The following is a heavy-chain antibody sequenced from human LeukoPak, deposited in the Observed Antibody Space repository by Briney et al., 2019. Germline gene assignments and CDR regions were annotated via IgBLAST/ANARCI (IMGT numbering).Heavy chain of an antibody. V-gene: IGHV4-34*01. J-gene: IGHJ3*02. CDR2: INHSGST. CDR1: GGSFSGYC. D-gene: IGHD3-10*01. CDR3: ARGPGGGSSPNDAFDI. Sequence: SETLSLTCAVYGGSFSGYCWSWIRQPPGKGLEWIGEINHSGSTNYNPSLKSRVTISVDTSKNQFSLKLSSVTAADTAVYYCARGPGGGSSPNDAFDIWGQGTMVTVSS.